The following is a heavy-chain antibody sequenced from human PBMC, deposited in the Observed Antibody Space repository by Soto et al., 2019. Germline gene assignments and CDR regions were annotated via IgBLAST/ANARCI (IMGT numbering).Heavy chain of an antibody. CDR2: IKSKTGGGTA. Sequence: GGSLRLSCAASGFTFSSAWMNWVRQAPGKGLEWVGRIKSKTGGGTADYAAPVKGRFTISRDDSENTLYLQMNSLKTEDTAMYYCATSRSGSYPYWGQGTLVTVSS. J-gene: IGHJ4*02. D-gene: IGHD1-26*01. V-gene: IGHV3-15*07. CDR3: ATSRSGSYPY. CDR1: GFTFSSAW.